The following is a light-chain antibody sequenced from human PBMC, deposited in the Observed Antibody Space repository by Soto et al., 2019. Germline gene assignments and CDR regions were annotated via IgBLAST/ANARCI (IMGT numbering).Light chain of an antibody. CDR1: ESVRDE. V-gene: IGKV3-11*01. CDR2: DSS. CDR3: QQRLSWPIT. J-gene: IGKJ5*01. Sequence: EAVLTQSPATLSLSPGERATLSCRASESVRDELGWYQQKPGQAPRLLIFDSSNRATGIPARFSGSGYGTDFTISISSLEPEDFAVYYCQQRLSWPITFGQGTRLEI.